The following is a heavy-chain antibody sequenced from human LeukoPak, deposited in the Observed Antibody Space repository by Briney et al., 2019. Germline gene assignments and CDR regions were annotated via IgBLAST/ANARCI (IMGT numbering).Heavy chain of an antibody. CDR2: IYYSEST. V-gene: IGHV4-59*01. Sequence: PSETLSLTCTVSGDSISSYYWSWIRQPPGKGLEWIGYIYYSESTNYNPSLKSRVTISVDTSKNQFSLKLSSVTAADTAVYYCARARYDSSGYRFDYWGQGTLVTVSS. CDR3: ARARYDSSGYRFDY. D-gene: IGHD3-22*01. J-gene: IGHJ4*02. CDR1: GDSISSYY.